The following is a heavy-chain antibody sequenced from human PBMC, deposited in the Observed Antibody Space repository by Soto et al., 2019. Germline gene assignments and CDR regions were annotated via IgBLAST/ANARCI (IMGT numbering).Heavy chain of an antibody. CDR2: IYPGDSDT. J-gene: IGHJ6*02. Sequence: PGESLKISCKGSGYSFTSYWIGWVRQMPGKGLEWMGIIYPGDSDTRYSPSFQGQVTISADKSISTAYLQWSSLKASDTAMYYCARISAAGKYYYGMDFWGQGSTVTVSS. D-gene: IGHD6-13*01. CDR3: ARISAAGKYYYGMDF. CDR1: GYSFTSYW. V-gene: IGHV5-51*01.